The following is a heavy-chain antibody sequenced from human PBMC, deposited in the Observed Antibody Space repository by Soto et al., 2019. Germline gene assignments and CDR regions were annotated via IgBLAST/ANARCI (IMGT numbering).Heavy chain of an antibody. CDR1: GFTFSSYG. J-gene: IGHJ4*02. Sequence: QVQLVESGGGVVQPGRSPRLSCAASGFTFSSYGMHWVRQAPGKGLEWVAVISYDGSNKYYADSVKGRFTISRDNSKNTLYLQMNSLRAEDTAVYYCATSGDGDQGRDYWGQGTLVTVSS. CDR2: ISYDGSNK. CDR3: ATSGDGDQGRDY. D-gene: IGHD2-21*02. V-gene: IGHV3-30*03.